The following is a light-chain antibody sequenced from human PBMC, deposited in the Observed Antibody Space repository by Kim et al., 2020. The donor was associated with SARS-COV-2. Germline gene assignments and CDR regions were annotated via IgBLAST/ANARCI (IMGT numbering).Light chain of an antibody. V-gene: IGLV2-8*01. Sequence: QSALTQPPSASGSPGQSVTISCTGTSSDVGGYNYVSWYQQHPGKAPKLMFYEVSKPPSGVPHRCSGSKSGNTASLTVSGLQAEDEADYYCSSYAGSNNVVFGGGTQLTVL. CDR2: EVS. CDR3: SSYAGSNNVV. CDR1: SSDVGGYNY. J-gene: IGLJ2*01.